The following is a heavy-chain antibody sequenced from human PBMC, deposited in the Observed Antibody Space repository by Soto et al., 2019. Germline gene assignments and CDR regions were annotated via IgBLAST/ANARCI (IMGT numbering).Heavy chain of an antibody. CDR1: GFTFSDYY. CDR2: ISSSSSYT. Sequence: WGSLRLSCAASGFTFSDYYIIFIRQSPVKWLEWVSYISSSSSYTNYADSVKGRFTISRDNAKNSLYLQMNSLRAEDTAVYYCASLAYCGGDCSYGAFDIWGQGTMVTVSS. J-gene: IGHJ3*02. CDR3: ASLAYCGGDCSYGAFDI. V-gene: IGHV3-11*06. D-gene: IGHD2-21*02.